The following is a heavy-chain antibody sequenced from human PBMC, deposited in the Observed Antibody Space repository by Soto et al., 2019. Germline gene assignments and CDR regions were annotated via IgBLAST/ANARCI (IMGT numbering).Heavy chain of an antibody. V-gene: IGHV3-73*01. CDR2: IRSKANKYAT. J-gene: IGHJ2*01. Sequence: DVQLVESGGGLVQPGGSLKLYCAASGFSISGSAMHWVRQASGKGLEWIGRIRSKANKYATSYAASVEGRFTISRDDSKNTAFLEMNDLKTEDSAVYFCTSPRIAVAGVFWYFDLWGRGTLVTVSS. CDR1: GFSISGSA. D-gene: IGHD6-19*01. CDR3: TSPRIAVAGVFWYFDL.